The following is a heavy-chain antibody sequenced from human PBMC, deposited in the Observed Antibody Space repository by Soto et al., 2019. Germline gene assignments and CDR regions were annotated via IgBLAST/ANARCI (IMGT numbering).Heavy chain of an antibody. V-gene: IGHV1-69*08. J-gene: IGHJ2*01. CDR3: AREYSRARFDL. Sequence: QVQLVQSGAEVKKPGSSVKVSCKASGGTFSSYTISWVRQAPGQGLEWMGRIIPILGIANYAQKFQGRVTITADNSTSTAYMELSSLRSEDTAVYYCAREYSRARFDLWGRGTLGTVSS. CDR2: IIPILGIA. D-gene: IGHD6-13*01. CDR1: GGTFSSYT.